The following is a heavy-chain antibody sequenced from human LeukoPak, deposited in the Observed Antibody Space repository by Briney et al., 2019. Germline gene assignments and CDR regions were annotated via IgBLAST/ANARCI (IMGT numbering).Heavy chain of an antibody. J-gene: IGHJ4*02. CDR2: INSDGITT. V-gene: IGHV3-74*01. CDR1: GFTFSSYW. CDR3: ARRRDSGSLQHFDY. D-gene: IGHD1-26*01. Sequence: GGSLRLSCAASGFTFSSYWMHWVRQAPGKGLVWVSRINSDGITTSYADSVKGRFTISRDNAKNTLYLQMNSLRAEDTAVYYCARRRDSGSLQHFDYWGQGTLVTVSS.